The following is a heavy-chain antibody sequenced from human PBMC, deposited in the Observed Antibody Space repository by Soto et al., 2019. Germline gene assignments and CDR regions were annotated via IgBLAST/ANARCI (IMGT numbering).Heavy chain of an antibody. CDR1: GFTFSSYA. CDR3: ARDRGVQWLGWYFDL. CDR2: ISYDGSNK. Sequence: QVQLVESGGGVVQPGRSLRLSCAASGFTFSSYAMHWVRQAPGKGLEWVAVISYDGSNKYYAESVKGRFTISRDNSKNTLYLQMNSLRAEDTAVYYCARDRGVQWLGWYFDLWGRGTLVTVSS. D-gene: IGHD6-19*01. J-gene: IGHJ2*01. V-gene: IGHV3-30-3*01.